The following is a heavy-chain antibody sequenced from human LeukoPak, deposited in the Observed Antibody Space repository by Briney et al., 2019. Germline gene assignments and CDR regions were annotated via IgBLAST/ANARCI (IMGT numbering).Heavy chain of an antibody. Sequence: SVKVSCKASGYTFTSYGISWVRQAPGQGLEWMGWISAYNGNTNYTQKLQGRVTMTTDKSTSTAYMELSSLRSEDTAVYYCAREGLRTTDAFDIWGQGTVVTVSS. CDR2: ISAYNGNT. CDR1: GYTFTSYG. J-gene: IGHJ3*02. D-gene: IGHD1-14*01. CDR3: AREGLRTTDAFDI. V-gene: IGHV1-18*01.